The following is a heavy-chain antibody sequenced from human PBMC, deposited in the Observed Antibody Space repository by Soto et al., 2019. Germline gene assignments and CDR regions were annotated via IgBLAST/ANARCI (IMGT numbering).Heavy chain of an antibody. J-gene: IGHJ6*03. CDR2: LYTDGTRT. V-gene: IGHV3-74*01. D-gene: IGHD3-10*01. CDR1: GFTFSSYW. Sequence: EVQLVESGGGLVQPGGSLRLSCAASGFTFSSYWMYWVRQAPGKGLVWVSRLYTDGTRTSYADSVKGRFTISRDNAKNTLYLQMNSLRAEDTAVYYCARGAGGYYYMDVWGKGTTVTVSS. CDR3: ARGAGGYYYMDV.